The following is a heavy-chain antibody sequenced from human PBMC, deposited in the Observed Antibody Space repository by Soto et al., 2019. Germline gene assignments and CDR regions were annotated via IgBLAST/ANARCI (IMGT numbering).Heavy chain of an antibody. CDR3: ARPLYSSSWSGPSNWFDP. D-gene: IGHD6-6*01. CDR1: GYTFTSYG. J-gene: IGHJ5*02. Sequence: ASVKVSCKASGYTFTSYGISWVRQAPGQGLEWMGWISAYNDSTSYAQKFQGRVTMTRDTSTSTVYMELSSLRSEDTAVYYCARPLYSSSWSGPSNWFDPWGQGTLVTVSS. V-gene: IGHV1-18*01. CDR2: ISAYNDST.